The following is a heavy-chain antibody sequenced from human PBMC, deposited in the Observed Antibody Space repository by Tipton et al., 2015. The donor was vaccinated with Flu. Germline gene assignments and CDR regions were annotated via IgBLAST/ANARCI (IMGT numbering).Heavy chain of an antibody. V-gene: IGHV3-11*01. CDR1: GFTFSRYA. CDR2: ISSSGSTI. J-gene: IGHJ6*02. Sequence: SLRLSCAASGFTFSRYAMSWVRQAPGKGPEWLSYISSSGSTISYADSVKGRFTISRDNAKNSLYLQMNSLRAEDTAVYYCARDHPPSITVLGEITDYFGMDVWGQGTTVTVSS. D-gene: IGHD3-3*01. CDR3: ARDHPPSITVLGEITDYFGMDV.